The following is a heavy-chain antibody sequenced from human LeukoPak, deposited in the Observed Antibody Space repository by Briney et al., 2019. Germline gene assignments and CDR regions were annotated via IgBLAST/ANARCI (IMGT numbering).Heavy chain of an antibody. V-gene: IGHV4-34*01. CDR1: GGSFSGYY. D-gene: IGHD3-10*01. Sequence: PSETLSLTCAVYGGSFSGYYWSWIRQLPGKGLEWIGEINHSGSTNYNPSLKSRVTISVDTSKNQFSLKLSSVTAADTAVYYCASRTMVRGPYYYYMDVWGKGTTVTISS. J-gene: IGHJ6*03. CDR3: ASRTMVRGPYYYYMDV. CDR2: INHSGST.